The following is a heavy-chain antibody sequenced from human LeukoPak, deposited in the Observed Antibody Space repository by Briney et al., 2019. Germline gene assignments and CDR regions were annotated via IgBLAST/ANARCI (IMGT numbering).Heavy chain of an antibody. CDR3: ARGHRTSAAGSFSFDY. CDR2: IYYSGST. CDR1: GGSISSYY. V-gene: IGHV4-59*12. J-gene: IGHJ4*02. D-gene: IGHD6-13*01. Sequence: SETLSLTCTVSGGSISSYYWSWIRQPPGKGLEWIGYIYYSGSTNYNPSLKSRVTISVDTSKNQFSLKLSSVTAADTAVYYCARGHRTSAAGSFSFDYWGQGTLVTVSS.